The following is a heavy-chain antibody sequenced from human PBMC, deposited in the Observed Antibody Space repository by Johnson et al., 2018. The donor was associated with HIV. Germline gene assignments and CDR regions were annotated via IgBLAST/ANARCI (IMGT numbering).Heavy chain of an antibody. J-gene: IGHJ3*02. V-gene: IGHV3-23*04. CDR3: AKGVRGSSCYDAFDI. CDR2: LTVSGDNT. CDR1: GFTFSDCA. Sequence: VQLVESGGGLVQPRGSLRLSCAASGFTFSDCAMSWVRQGPGKGLEWVSALTVSGDNTYYADSVKGRFTISRDNSKNTLYLQMSSLRADETAVYYCAKGVRGSSCYDAFDIWGQGTMVTVS. D-gene: IGHD6-6*01.